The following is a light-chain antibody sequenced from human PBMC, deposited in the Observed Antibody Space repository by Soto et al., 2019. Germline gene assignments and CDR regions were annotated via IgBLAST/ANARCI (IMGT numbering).Light chain of an antibody. CDR1: SSNIGRNY. Sequence: QAVVTQPPSASGTPGQRVTISCSGSSSNIGRNYVYWYQQFPGTAPKLLIYKNDQRSSGVPERFSGSTSGTSASLAISGLRSEDEADYFCAAWDDYLRGVLFGGGTKVTVL. V-gene: IGLV1-47*01. CDR2: KND. J-gene: IGLJ2*01. CDR3: AAWDDYLRGVL.